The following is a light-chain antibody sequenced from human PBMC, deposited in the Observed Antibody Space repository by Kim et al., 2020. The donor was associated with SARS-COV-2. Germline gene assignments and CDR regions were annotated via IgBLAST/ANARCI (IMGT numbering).Light chain of an antibody. CDR1: QNVSSSF. CDR2: DAS. Sequence: EIVLTQSPGTLSLSPGERATLSCRASQNVSSSFLAWYQQSPGQAPTLLIYDASSRATGIPDRFSGSGSGTDFTLTISRLEPEDFAVYYCQQFCGSSYTFGQGTKLEI. J-gene: IGKJ2*01. V-gene: IGKV3-20*01. CDR3: QQFCGSSYT.